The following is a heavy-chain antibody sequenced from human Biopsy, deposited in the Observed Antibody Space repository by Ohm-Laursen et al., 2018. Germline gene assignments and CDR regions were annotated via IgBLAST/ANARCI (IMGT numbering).Heavy chain of an antibody. V-gene: IGHV4-39*01. CDR1: GGSISNNNYY. J-gene: IGHJ5*02. D-gene: IGHD3-22*01. Sequence: SETLSLTCTVSGGSISNNNYYWGWIRQPPGKGLEWIGSIFYRGNTHYKPSLKSRVNISVDTSKNQFSLKLTSVTAADTAVYYCARDYDTSGYYYVSWGQGTLVTVSS. CDR3: ARDYDTSGYYYVS. CDR2: IFYRGNT.